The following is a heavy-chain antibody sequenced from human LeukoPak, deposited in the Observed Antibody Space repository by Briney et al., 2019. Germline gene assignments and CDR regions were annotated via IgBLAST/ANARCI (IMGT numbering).Heavy chain of an antibody. CDR1: GYTFTSYG. Sequence: VASVKVSCKASGYTFTSYGISWVRQAPGQGLEWMGWISLYNGNTKYAQKLQGRVTLTTDTSTSTAYMELRSLRSDDTAVYYCARDEQWLVDYWGQGALVTDSS. D-gene: IGHD6-19*01. CDR3: ARDEQWLVDY. V-gene: IGHV1-18*01. CDR2: ISLYNGNT. J-gene: IGHJ4*02.